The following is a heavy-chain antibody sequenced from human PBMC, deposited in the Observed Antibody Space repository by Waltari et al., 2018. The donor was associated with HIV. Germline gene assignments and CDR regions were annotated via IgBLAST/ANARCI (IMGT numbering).Heavy chain of an antibody. Sequence: QVPLQESGPGLVEAWEALALTCAVSGASLSTYYWWPWVSQPPGKGREWIGGMYHSGRTNYNSSLKSRVTISVDKTNNQFSLKLTSVTAADTAFYYCTRVTSGGSGSSWFDTWGQGILVTVSS. J-gene: IGHJ5*02. CDR2: MYHSGRT. CDR1: GASLSTYYW. CDR3: TRVTSGGSGSSWFDT. V-gene: IGHV4-4*02. D-gene: IGHD3-10*01.